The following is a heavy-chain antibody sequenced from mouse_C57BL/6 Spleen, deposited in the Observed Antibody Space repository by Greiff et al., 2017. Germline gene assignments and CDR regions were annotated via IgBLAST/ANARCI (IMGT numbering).Heavy chain of an antibody. Sequence: QVQLQQPGAELVKPGASVKLSCKASGYTFTSYWMHWVKQRPGRGLEWSGRIDPNSGGTKYNEKFKSKATLTVDKPSSTAYMQLSSLTSEDSAVYYCARSSGDYDGAWFAYWGQGTLVTVSA. CDR2: IDPNSGGT. V-gene: IGHV1-72*01. J-gene: IGHJ3*01. D-gene: IGHD2-4*01. CDR1: GYTFTSYW. CDR3: ARSSGDYDGAWFAY.